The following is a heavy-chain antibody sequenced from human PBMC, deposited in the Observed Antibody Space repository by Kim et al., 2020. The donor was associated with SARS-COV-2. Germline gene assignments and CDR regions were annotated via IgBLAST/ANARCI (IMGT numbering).Heavy chain of an antibody. CDR3: ARDSGPRILTGYHYFDY. J-gene: IGHJ4*02. V-gene: IGHV4-61*02. Sequence: SETLSLTCTVSGGSISSGSYYWSWIRQPAGKGLEWIGRIYTSGSTNYNPSLKSRVTISVDTSKNQFSLKLSSVTAADTAVYYCARDSGPRILTGYHYFDYWGQGTLVPVSS. CDR1: GGSISSGSYY. CDR2: IYTSGST. D-gene: IGHD3-9*01.